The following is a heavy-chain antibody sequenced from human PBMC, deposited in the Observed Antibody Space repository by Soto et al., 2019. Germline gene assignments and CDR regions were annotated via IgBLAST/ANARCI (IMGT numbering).Heavy chain of an antibody. V-gene: IGHV1-18*01. J-gene: IGHJ6*02. CDR1: GYTFTSYG. D-gene: IGHD1-26*01. CDR2: ISAYNGNT. CDR3: ARVWPRSGSHYCYYGMDV. Sequence: QVQLVQSGAEVKKPGASVKVSCKASGYTFTSYGISWVRQAPGQGLEWMGWISAYNGNTNYAQKLQGRVTMTTDTXTXPXXMELRGLRADATAVDYCARVWPRSGSHYCYYGMDVWGQGTTVTVSS.